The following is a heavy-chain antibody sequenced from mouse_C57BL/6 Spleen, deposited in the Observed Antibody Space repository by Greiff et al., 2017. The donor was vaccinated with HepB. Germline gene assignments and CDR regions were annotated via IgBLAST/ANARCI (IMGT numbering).Heavy chain of an antibody. Sequence: VQLQQSGPGLVQPSQSLSITCTVSGFSLTSYGVHWVRQSPGKGLEWLGVIWRGGSTDYNAAFMSRLSITKDNSKSQVFFKMNSLQADDTAIYYCAKSSYGNYPSYYFDYWGQGTTLTVSS. CDR1: GFSLTSYG. V-gene: IGHV2-5*01. D-gene: IGHD2-1*01. CDR2: IWRGGST. J-gene: IGHJ2*01. CDR3: AKSSYGNYPSYYFDY.